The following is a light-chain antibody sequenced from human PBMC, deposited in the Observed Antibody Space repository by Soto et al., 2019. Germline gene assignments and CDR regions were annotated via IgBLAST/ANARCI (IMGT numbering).Light chain of an antibody. CDR3: QSYDSSNQV. Sequence: NFVLTQPHSVSASPGKTVTISCTRSSGSIASNYVQWYQQRPGRAPTTVIYEDNHRPSGVPDRFSGSIDSSSNSASLTISGLKTEDEADYYCQSYDSSNQVFGGGTKLTVL. V-gene: IGLV6-57*04. J-gene: IGLJ2*01. CDR2: EDN. CDR1: SGSIASNY.